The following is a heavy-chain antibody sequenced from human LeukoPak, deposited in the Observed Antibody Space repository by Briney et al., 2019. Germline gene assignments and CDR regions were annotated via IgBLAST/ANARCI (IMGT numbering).Heavy chain of an antibody. CDR2: IIPIIGTP. CDR1: GGAFSSNV. D-gene: IGHD6-13*01. Sequence: SVKVSCKASGGAFSSNVISWVRQAPGQGLEWMGRIIPIIGTPDYAQKFQGRVTITADKSTNTAYMELTSLKSDDTAVYYCARAGGSSWFVSLYYWGQGTLVTVSS. CDR3: ARAGGSSWFVSLYY. V-gene: IGHV1-69*04. J-gene: IGHJ4*02.